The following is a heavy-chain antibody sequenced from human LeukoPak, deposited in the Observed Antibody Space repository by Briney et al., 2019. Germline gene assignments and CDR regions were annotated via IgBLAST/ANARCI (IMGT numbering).Heavy chain of an antibody. CDR3: ARVNYDFWSGYDPTRAPFDP. D-gene: IGHD3-3*01. CDR1: GGSISTYY. Sequence: SESLSLTCTVSGGSISTYYWTWIRQPPGKGLEWLGYVSYRGFTNYNPSLKSRVTISVDTPKDQFSLKLSSVTTADTAVYYCARVNYDFWSGYDPTRAPFDPWGQGTLVTVSS. CDR2: VSYRGFT. V-gene: IGHV4-59*01. J-gene: IGHJ5*02.